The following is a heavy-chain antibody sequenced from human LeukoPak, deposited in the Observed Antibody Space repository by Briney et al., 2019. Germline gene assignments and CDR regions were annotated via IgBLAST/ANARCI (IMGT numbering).Heavy chain of an antibody. J-gene: IGHJ3*02. V-gene: IGHV1-8*01. CDR2: MNPNSGNT. Sequence: ASVKVSCKASGYTFTSYDINWVRQATGQGFEWLGWMNPNSGNTGYAQKFQGRVTMTKNTSISTAYMELSSLRSEDTAVYYCATDHTLGEVRGVFDAFDIWGQGTMVTVSS. CDR3: ATDHTLGEVRGVFDAFDI. CDR1: GYTFTSYD. D-gene: IGHD3-10*01.